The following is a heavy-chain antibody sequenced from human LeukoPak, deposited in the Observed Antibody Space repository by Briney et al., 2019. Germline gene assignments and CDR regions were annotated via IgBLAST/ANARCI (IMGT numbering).Heavy chain of an antibody. J-gene: IGHJ4*02. CDR3: AKAGVVVPATIGLDY. CDR2: ISGSGGST. CDR1: GFTFSSYA. V-gene: IGHV3-23*01. Sequence: GGSLRLSCAASGFTFSSYAMSWVRQAPRKGLEWVSAISGSGGSTYYADSVKGRFTISRDNSKNTLYLQMNSLRAEDTAVYYCAKAGVVVPATIGLDYWGQGTLVTVSS. D-gene: IGHD2-2*02.